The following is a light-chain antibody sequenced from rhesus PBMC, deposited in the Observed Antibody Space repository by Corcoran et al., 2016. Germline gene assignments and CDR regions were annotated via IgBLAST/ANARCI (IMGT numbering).Light chain of an antibody. CDR2: KDS. J-gene: IGKJ3*01. Sequence: DVVMTQSPLSLPITPGQPASISCRSSQSLVHSNGNTYLSWYQQKPGQPPRLLIYKDSNRDSGVPDRFSGSGAGTDFTLKISRVEAEDVGVYYCGQGTHWPPFTFGPGTKLDIK. V-gene: IGKV2-64*01. CDR3: GQGTHWPPFT. CDR1: QSLVHSNGNTY.